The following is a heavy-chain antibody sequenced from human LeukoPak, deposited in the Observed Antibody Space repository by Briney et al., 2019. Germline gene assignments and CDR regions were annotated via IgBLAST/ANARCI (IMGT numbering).Heavy chain of an antibody. CDR2: ISGSGGST. J-gene: IGHJ4*02. Sequence: GGSLRLSCAASGFTFSSYAMSWVRQAPGKGLEGVSAISGSGGSTYYADSVKGRFTISRDNSKNTLYLQMNSLRAEDTAVYYCAKDTHPFMHTPAIAARLEYWGQGTLVTVSS. V-gene: IGHV3-23*01. CDR1: GFTFSSYA. CDR3: AKDTHPFMHTPAIAARLEY. D-gene: IGHD6-6*01.